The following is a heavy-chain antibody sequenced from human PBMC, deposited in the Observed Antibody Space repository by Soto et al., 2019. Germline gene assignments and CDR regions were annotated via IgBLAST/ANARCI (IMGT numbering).Heavy chain of an antibody. Sequence: QVQLQESGPGLVKPSQTLSLTCSVSRGSIISGGYYWSWIRHPPGEGLEWIGNIYYSGTTYYNPSLKSRITMSVDTSKNQFSLRLTSVTAADTAFDYCARDSSNGCFDSWGQGTLVTVSS. D-gene: IGHD4-4*01. V-gene: IGHV4-31*03. J-gene: IGHJ5*01. CDR3: ARDSSNGCFDS. CDR1: RGSIISGGYY. CDR2: IYYSGTT.